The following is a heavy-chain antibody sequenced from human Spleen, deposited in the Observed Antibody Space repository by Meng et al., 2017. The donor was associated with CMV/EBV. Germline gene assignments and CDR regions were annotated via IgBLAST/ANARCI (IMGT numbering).Heavy chain of an antibody. V-gene: IGHV1-18*01. CDR3: ARDRGDCISRSCSFDY. CDR2: ISAYNGNT. J-gene: IGHJ4*02. Sequence: ASVKVSCKTSGYTFTSYGITWVRQAPGQGLEWMGWISAYNGNTNYAQKLQGRVTMTTDTSTSTAYMELRSLRSDDTAVYYCARDRGDCISRSCSFDYWGQGTLVTVSS. CDR1: GYTFTSYG. D-gene: IGHD2-2*01.